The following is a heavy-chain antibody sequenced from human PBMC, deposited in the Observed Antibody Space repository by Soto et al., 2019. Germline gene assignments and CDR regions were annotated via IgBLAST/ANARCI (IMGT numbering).Heavy chain of an antibody. Sequence: APVKLSCKTCAYAFTGPYMHWVRQALGQGLEWMGWINPNSGGTNYAQKFQGRVTMTRDTSISTAYMELNRLRSDDTAVYYSARDCVGIIAVAGPSRCRLAVRSQGTT. CDR2: INPNSGGT. J-gene: IGHJ6*02. CDR3: ARDCVGIIAVAGPSRCRLAV. D-gene: IGHD6-19*01. V-gene: IGHV1-2*02. CDR1: AYAFTGPY.